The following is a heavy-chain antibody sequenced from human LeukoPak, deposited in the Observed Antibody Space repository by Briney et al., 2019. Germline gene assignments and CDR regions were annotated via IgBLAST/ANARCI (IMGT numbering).Heavy chain of an antibody. Sequence: SETLSLTCTVSDGSISSSNYYWAWIRQPPGKGLEWIANIFYTGNTYYNPSLKSRVTISIDTSKNQFSLRLNSVTATDTAVYYCARDEVVVVSPRYYMDVWGKGTTVTISS. J-gene: IGHJ6*03. CDR2: IFYTGNT. V-gene: IGHV4-39*02. D-gene: IGHD3-22*01. CDR3: ARDEVVVVSPRYYMDV. CDR1: DGSISSSNYY.